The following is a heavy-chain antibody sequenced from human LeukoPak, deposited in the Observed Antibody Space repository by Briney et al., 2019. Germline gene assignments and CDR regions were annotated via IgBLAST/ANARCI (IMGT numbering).Heavy chain of an antibody. D-gene: IGHD3-10*01. CDR3: VKDGSGSYYTYYFDY. CDR2: ISGNGGST. J-gene: IGHJ4*02. Sequence: PGGSLRLSFAASGFTFSNYAMHWVRQAPGKGLDFVSGISGNGGSTYYADSVKGRFTISRDNSKNTLYLQMSSLRAEDTAVYYCVKDGSGSYYTYYFDYWGQGTLVTVSS. V-gene: IGHV3-64D*06. CDR1: GFTFSNYA.